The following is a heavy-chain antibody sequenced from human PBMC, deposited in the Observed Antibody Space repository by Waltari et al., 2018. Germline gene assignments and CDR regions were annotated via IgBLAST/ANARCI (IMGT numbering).Heavy chain of an antibody. J-gene: IGHJ6*03. CDR1: GGTFSSYA. CDR3: ARERDSGYENLYYYYYMDV. V-gene: IGHV1-69*04. Sequence: QVQLVQSGAEVKKPGSSVKVSCKASGGTFSSYAISWVRQAPGQGLEWMGGIIPILGIANYAQKFQGRVTITADESTSTAYMELSSLRSEDTAVYYCARERDSGYENLYYYYYMDVWGKGTTFTVSS. D-gene: IGHD5-12*01. CDR2: IIPILGIA.